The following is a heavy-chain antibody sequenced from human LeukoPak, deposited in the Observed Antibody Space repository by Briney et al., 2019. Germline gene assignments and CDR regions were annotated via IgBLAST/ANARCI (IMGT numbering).Heavy chain of an antibody. V-gene: IGHV3-7*03. CDR2: IKQDGSEK. CDR1: GFTFSSYW. CDR3: AKDVIHWSFDH. Sequence: GGSLRLSCAASGFTFSSYWVSWVRQAPGKGLEWVANIKQDGSEKYYVDSVKGRFTISRDNAKNSLYLQMNSLRVEDTAVYYCAKDVIHWSFDHWGQGTLVTVSS. D-gene: IGHD2-8*02. J-gene: IGHJ4*02.